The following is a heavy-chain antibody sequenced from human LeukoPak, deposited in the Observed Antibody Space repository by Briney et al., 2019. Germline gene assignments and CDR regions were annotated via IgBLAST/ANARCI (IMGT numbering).Heavy chain of an antibody. CDR1: GFTFSSYE. CDR2: ISSSGSTI. Sequence: SGVSLRLSCAASGFTFSSYEMNWVRQAPGKGLEWVSYISSSGSTIYYADSVKGRFTISRDNAKNSLYLQMNSLRAEDTAVYYCARDQAAKAGDSSGYYRLDYWGQGTLVTVSS. CDR3: ARDQAAKAGDSSGYYRLDY. D-gene: IGHD3-22*01. V-gene: IGHV3-48*03. J-gene: IGHJ4*02.